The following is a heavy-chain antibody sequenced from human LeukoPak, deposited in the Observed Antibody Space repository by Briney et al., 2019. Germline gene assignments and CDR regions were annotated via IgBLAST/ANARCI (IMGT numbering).Heavy chain of an antibody. CDR3: ARSTPSLDS. J-gene: IGHJ4*02. CDR1: GFTFSNYW. V-gene: IGHV3-7*01. CDR2: IKQDESEK. Sequence: GGSLRLSCAASGFTFSNYWMTWVRQAPGKGLEGVANIKQDESEKYYLDSVKGRFTISRDNAKKSLFLQMNSLRAEDTAVYYCARSTPSLDSWGQGTLVTVSS. D-gene: IGHD5/OR15-5a*01.